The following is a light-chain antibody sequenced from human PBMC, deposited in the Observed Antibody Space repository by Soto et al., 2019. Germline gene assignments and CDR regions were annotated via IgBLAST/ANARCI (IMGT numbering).Light chain of an antibody. Sequence: DIQMTQSPSTLSASVGDRDTITCRASQNINSWLAWYQQKPGKAPKLLIYKASSLESGVPSRFSGSGSGTEFTLTISSLQPDDFAAYYCQQYEIYPITFGQGTRLEIK. CDR1: QNINSW. CDR3: QQYEIYPIT. J-gene: IGKJ5*01. V-gene: IGKV1-5*03. CDR2: KAS.